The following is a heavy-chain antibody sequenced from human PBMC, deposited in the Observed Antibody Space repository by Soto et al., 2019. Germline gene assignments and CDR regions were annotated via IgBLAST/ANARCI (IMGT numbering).Heavy chain of an antibody. CDR3: ARVFYGDDVGWFDP. J-gene: IGHJ5*02. Sequence: SVKVSCKASGGTFSSYAISWVRQAPGQGLEWMGGIIPIFGTANYAQKFQGRVTITADESTSTAYMELSSLRSEDTAVYYCARVFYGDDVGWFDPWGQGTLVTVS. V-gene: IGHV1-69*13. CDR2: IIPIFGTA. CDR1: GGTFSSYA. D-gene: IGHD4-17*01.